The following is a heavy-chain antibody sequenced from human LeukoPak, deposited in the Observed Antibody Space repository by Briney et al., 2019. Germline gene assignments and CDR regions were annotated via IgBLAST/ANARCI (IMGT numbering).Heavy chain of an antibody. CDR2: IYYSGTT. CDR3: ARHLGGGIYFDY. J-gene: IGHJ4*02. V-gene: IGHV4-59*08. D-gene: IGHD3-16*01. CDR1: GASITGHY. Sequence: PSETLSLTCTVSGASITGHYWSWIGQPPGKGLEWIGFIYYSGTTNYNPSLKSRVTISVDTSKNQFSLNLSSVTAADTAVYYCARHLGGGIYFDYWGQGTLVTVSS.